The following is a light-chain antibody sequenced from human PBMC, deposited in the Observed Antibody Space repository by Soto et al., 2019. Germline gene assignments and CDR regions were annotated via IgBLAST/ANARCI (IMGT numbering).Light chain of an antibody. V-gene: IGKV3-11*01. CDR2: DAS. CDR1: QSVSSY. Sequence: IVLTHSPSTLSLSPVERATLSCMASQSVSSYLAWYQQKPGQAPRLLIYDASTRATGIPARFSGSGSGTDFTLTITSLEPEDFAVYYCQQRSNWPPTFGQGTKVDIK. CDR3: QQRSNWPPT. J-gene: IGKJ1*01.